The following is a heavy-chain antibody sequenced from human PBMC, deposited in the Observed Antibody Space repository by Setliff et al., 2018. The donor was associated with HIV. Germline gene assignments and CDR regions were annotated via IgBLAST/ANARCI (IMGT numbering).Heavy chain of an antibody. V-gene: IGHV4-59*01. CDR3: ARESRSMHVAH. J-gene: IGHJ4*02. D-gene: IGHD5-12*01. CDR2: IYYNGNT. CDR1: GGSISTYY. Sequence: SETLSLTCTVSGGSISTYYWSWIRQPPGKGLEWIGLIYYNGNTNYSPSLKSRVTISVDSSKNQFSLKLTSVTAADAAIYYCARESRSMHVAHWGQGTLVTVSS.